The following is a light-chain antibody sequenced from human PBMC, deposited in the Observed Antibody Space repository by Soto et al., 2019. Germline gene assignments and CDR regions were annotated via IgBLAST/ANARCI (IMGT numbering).Light chain of an antibody. CDR1: SSNIGSNT. CDR3: QSYDSSLSGSWV. V-gene: IGLV1-44*01. Sequence: QSVLTQPPSASGTPGQRVTISCSGSSSNIGSNTVNWYQQLPGTAPKLLIYGNHNRPSGVPDRFSGSKSGTSASLAITALQAEDEADYYCQSYDSSLSGSWVFGGGTQLTVL. J-gene: IGLJ3*02. CDR2: GNH.